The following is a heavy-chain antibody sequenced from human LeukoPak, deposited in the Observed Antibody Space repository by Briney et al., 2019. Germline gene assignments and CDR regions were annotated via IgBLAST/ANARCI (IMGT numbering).Heavy chain of an antibody. CDR1: GFTFSSYS. CDR2: ISSSSAYI. CDR3: AREWGYFDY. J-gene: IGHJ4*02. D-gene: IGHD3-16*01. V-gene: IGHV3-21*01. Sequence: GGSLRLSCAASGFTFSSYSLNWVRQAPGKGLEWVSSISSSSAYISYANSVKGRFTISRDNAKNSLYLQMNSLRAEDTAVYYCAREWGYFDYRGQGTLVTVSS.